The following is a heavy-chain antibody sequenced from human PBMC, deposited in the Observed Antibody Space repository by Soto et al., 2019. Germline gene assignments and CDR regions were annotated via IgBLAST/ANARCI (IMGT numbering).Heavy chain of an antibody. Sequence: QVPLVQSGAEVKKPGASVKVSCKASGYTFTGYYMHWVRQAPGQGLEWMGWINPNSGGTNYAQKFQGWVTMTRDTSISTAYMELSRLRSDDTAVYYCARGLSPPYYYYYMDVWGKGTTVTVSS. CDR2: INPNSGGT. V-gene: IGHV1-2*04. J-gene: IGHJ6*03. CDR1: GYTFTGYY. CDR3: ARGLSPPYYYYYMDV.